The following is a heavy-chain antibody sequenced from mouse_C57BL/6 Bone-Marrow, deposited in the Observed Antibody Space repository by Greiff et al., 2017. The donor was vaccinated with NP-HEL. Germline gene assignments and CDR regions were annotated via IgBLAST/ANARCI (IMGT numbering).Heavy chain of an antibody. CDR3: TRIRDYDGHYYAMDY. CDR2: ISSGGDYI. J-gene: IGHJ4*01. D-gene: IGHD2-4*01. V-gene: IGHV5-9-1*02. CDR1: GFTFSSYA. Sequence: EVKLVESGEGLVKPGGSLKLSCAASGFTFSSYAMSWVRQTPEKRLEWVAYISSGGDYIYYADTVKGRFTISRDNARNTLYLQMSSLKSEDTAMYYCTRIRDYDGHYYAMDYWGQGTSVTVSS.